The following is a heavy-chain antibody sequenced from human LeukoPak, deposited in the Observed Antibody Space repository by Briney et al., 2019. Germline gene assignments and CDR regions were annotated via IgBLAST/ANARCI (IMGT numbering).Heavy chain of an antibody. V-gene: IGHV1-18*01. Sequence: VAAVKVSCKASGYTFTSYGISWVRQAPGQGLEWMGWISAYNGNTNYAQKLQGRVTMTTDTSTSTAYMELRSLRSDDTAVYYCARSSGTTYYYSDYMDVWGKGTTVTVSS. CDR2: ISAYNGNT. CDR1: GYTFTSYG. CDR3: ARSSGTTYYYSDYMDV. J-gene: IGHJ6*03. D-gene: IGHD6-19*01.